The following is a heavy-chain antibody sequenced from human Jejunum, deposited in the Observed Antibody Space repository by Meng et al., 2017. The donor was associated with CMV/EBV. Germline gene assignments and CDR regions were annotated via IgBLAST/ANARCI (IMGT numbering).Heavy chain of an antibody. CDR1: GFSVNGNF. CDR3: AAEVAVRNYFSYGMDV. V-gene: IGHV3-66*02. D-gene: IGHD3-10*01. Sequence: GFSVNGNFMTWVRQAPGKGLEWVAVGYSAGMTYYADSVKGRFTISRDNSKNTMFLQMNGLRLEDTAMYYCAAEVAVRNYFSYGMDVWGQGTTVTVSS. CDR2: GYSAGMT. J-gene: IGHJ6*02.